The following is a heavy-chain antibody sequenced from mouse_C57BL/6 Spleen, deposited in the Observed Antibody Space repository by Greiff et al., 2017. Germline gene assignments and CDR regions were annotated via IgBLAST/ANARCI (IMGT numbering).Heavy chain of an antibody. Sequence: EVNVVESGGGLVQPGGSLSLSCAASGFTFTDYYMSWVRQPPGKALEWLGFIRNKANGYTTEYSASVKGRFTSSRDNSQSILYLQMNDLGAEDSATYYCGRYYYGYYFDYWGQGTTLTVSS. CDR2: IRNKANGYTT. CDR1: GFTFTDYY. CDR3: GRYYYGYYFDY. D-gene: IGHD1-1*01. J-gene: IGHJ2*01. V-gene: IGHV7-3*01.